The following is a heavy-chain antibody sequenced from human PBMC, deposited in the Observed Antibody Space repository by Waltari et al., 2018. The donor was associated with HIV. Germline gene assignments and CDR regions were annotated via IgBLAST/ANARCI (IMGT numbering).Heavy chain of an antibody. CDR1: GFTFDDYA. Sequence: EVQLVESGGGLVQPGRSLRLSCAASGFTFDDYAMHWFRQAPGKGLEWVSGISWNSGSIGYADSVKGRFTISRDNAKNSLYLQMNSLRAEDTALYYCAKDMTVEMATTAFDYWGQGTLVTVSS. J-gene: IGHJ4*02. CDR3: AKDMTVEMATTAFDY. CDR2: ISWNSGSI. V-gene: IGHV3-9*01. D-gene: IGHD5-12*01.